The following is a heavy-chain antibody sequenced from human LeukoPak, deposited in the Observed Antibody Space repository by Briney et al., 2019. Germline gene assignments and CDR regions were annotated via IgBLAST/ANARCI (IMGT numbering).Heavy chain of an antibody. CDR2: IYSSGST. V-gene: IGHV4-39*07. D-gene: IGHD3-10*01. Sequence: SETLSLTCTVSGGSISSYYWGWIRQPPEKGLEWIGTIYSSGSTYYNPSLKSRITISIDTSKNQFSLKLSSVTAADTAVYYCARDQGLHYYGSAYDYWGQGTLVTVSS. CDR3: ARDQGLHYYGSAYDY. CDR1: GGSISSYY. J-gene: IGHJ4*02.